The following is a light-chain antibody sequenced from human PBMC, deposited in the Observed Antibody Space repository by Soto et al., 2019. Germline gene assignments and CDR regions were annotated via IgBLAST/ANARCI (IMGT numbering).Light chain of an antibody. CDR1: SSNIGNKY. CDR2: DNN. V-gene: IGLV1-51*01. Sequence: QSVLTQPPSVSAAPGQTVTISCSGSSSNIGNKYVSWYQQLPGTAPKLIIYDNNKRPSGIPDRFSGSKSGTSATLGITGLQTGDEADYYCGTWDSSLSAGVFGGGTKVT. J-gene: IGLJ2*01. CDR3: GTWDSSLSAGV.